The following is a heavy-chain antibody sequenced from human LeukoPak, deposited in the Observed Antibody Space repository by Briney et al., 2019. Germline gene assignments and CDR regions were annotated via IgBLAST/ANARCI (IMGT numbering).Heavy chain of an antibody. CDR1: GFTFSDYY. V-gene: IGHV3-11*01. D-gene: IGHD2-2*01. CDR2: ISSSGSTI. Sequence: GGSLRLSCAASGFTFSDYYMSWIRQAPGKGLEWVSYISSSGSTIYYADSVKGRFTISRDNAKNSLYLQMNSLRAEDTAVYYCARQRIEVPTALVDYWGQGTLVTVSS. CDR3: ARQRIEVPTALVDY. J-gene: IGHJ4*02.